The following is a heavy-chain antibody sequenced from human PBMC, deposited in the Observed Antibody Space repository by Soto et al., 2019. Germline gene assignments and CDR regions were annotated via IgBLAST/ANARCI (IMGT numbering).Heavy chain of an antibody. CDR2: IKEDGSEK. Sequence: EVQLVESGGGLVQPGGSLRLSCAASGFTFSNYWMSWVRQAPGKGLEWVANIKEDGSEKSYVDSAKARFTISRDNAKNSLYLQMNSLTAEDTAVYFCARGGLSVTPADYWGQGTLVTVSS. V-gene: IGHV3-7*01. CDR1: GFTFSNYW. J-gene: IGHJ4*02. CDR3: ARGGLSVTPADY. D-gene: IGHD2-15*01.